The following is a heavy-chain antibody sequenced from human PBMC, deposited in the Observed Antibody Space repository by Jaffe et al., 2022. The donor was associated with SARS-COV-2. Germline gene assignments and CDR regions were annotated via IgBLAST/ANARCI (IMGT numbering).Heavy chain of an antibody. D-gene: IGHD3-16*01. V-gene: IGHV1-3*01. CDR1: GYTFTSYA. J-gene: IGHJ6*02. CDR2: INAGNGNT. Sequence: QVQLVQSGAEVKKPGASVKVSCKASGYTFTSYAMHWVRQAPGQRLEWMGWINAGNGNTKYSQKFQGRVTITRDTSASTAYMELSSLRSEDTAVYYCARDLGELPLYYYYYGMDVWGQGTTVTVSS. CDR3: ARDLGELPLYYYYYGMDV.